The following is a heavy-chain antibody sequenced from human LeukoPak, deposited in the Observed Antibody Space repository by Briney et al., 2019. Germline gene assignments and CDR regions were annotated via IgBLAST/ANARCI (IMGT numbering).Heavy chain of an antibody. CDR3: ARGWYGGFGYLDY. D-gene: IGHD3-16*01. Sequence: GRSLRLSCAASGFTFSSYAMHWVRQAPGKGLEWVAVISYDGSNKYYADSVKGRFTISRDNSKNTLYLQMNSLRAEDTAVYYCARGWYGGFGYLDYWGQGTLVTVSS. CDR1: GFTFSSYA. J-gene: IGHJ4*02. CDR2: ISYDGSNK. V-gene: IGHV3-30*04.